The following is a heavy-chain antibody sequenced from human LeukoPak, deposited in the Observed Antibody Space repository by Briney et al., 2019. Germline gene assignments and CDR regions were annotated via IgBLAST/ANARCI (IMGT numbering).Heavy chain of an antibody. V-gene: IGHV3-21*01. CDR2: ISSSSSYI. CDR1: GFTFSIYS. D-gene: IGHD5-18*01. CDR3: ARDGPGYSYGYHYYYGMDV. J-gene: IGHJ6*02. Sequence: PGGSLRLSCGASGFTFSIYSMNWVRQAPGKGLEWVSSISSSSSYIYYADSVKGRFTISRDNAKNSLYLQMNSLRAEDTAVYYCARDGPGYSYGYHYYYGMDVWGQGTTVTVSS.